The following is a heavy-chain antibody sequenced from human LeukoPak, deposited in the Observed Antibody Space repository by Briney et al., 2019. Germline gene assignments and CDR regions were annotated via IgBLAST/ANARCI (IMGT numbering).Heavy chain of an antibody. Sequence: GASVKVSCKASGYTFTGQYIHWVRQAPGQGLEWMGWINPKNAVTNYAQKFQGRVTMTRDTSTGTVYMEVNALRSDDTAVYYCARTLYIASAPGGFDYWGQGTLVTVSS. CDR3: ARTLYIASAPGGFDY. CDR2: INPKNAVT. CDR1: GYTFTGQY. D-gene: IGHD3-16*01. J-gene: IGHJ4*02. V-gene: IGHV1-2*02.